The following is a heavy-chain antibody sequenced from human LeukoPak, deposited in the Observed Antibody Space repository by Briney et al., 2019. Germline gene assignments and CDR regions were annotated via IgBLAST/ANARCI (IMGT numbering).Heavy chain of an antibody. CDR1: GGSISSSY. Sequence: SETLSLTCTVSGGSISSSYWSWIRQPPGKGLEWIGYISYSGSTNNNPSLKSRVTISVDTSKNQFSLKLSSVTAADTAVYYCARVLRYFDWHDAFDIWGQGTMVTVSS. CDR2: ISYSGST. V-gene: IGHV4-59*01. D-gene: IGHD3-9*01. CDR3: ARVLRYFDWHDAFDI. J-gene: IGHJ3*02.